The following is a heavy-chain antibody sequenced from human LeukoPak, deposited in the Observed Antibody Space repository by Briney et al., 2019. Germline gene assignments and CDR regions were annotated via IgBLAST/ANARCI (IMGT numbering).Heavy chain of an antibody. D-gene: IGHD2-21*02. CDR2: ISGSGGST. CDR3: AKDRPLTYCGGDCYPEGLFDF. CDR1: GFTFSSYS. J-gene: IGHJ4*02. Sequence: PGGSLRLSCAASGFTFSSYSMNWVRQAPGKGLEWVSAISGSGGSTYYADSVKGRFTISRDNSKNTLYLQMNSLRAEDTAVYYCAKDRPLTYCGGDCYPEGLFDFWAQGTLVTVSS. V-gene: IGHV3-23*01.